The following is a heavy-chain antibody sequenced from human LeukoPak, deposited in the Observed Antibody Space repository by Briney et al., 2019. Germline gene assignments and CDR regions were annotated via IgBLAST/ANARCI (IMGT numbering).Heavy chain of an antibody. D-gene: IGHD6-19*01. Sequence: PSETLSLTCTVFGGSISSGGYYWSWIRQPPGKGLEWIGYIYHSGSTYYNPSLKSRVTISVDRSKNQFSLKLSSVTAADTAVYYCARGGASRIAVAGDDYWGQGTLVTVSS. J-gene: IGHJ4*02. V-gene: IGHV4-30-2*01. CDR3: ARGGASRIAVAGDDY. CDR1: GGSISSGGYY. CDR2: IYHSGST.